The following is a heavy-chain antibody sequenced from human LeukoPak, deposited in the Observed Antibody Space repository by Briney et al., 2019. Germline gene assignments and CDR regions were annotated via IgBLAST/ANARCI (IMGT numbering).Heavy chain of an antibody. V-gene: IGHV1-46*01. J-gene: IGHJ4*02. CDR3: ARDSTAYNSFDY. Sequence: ASVKVSCKASGYTFTSYYMHWVRQAPGQGLEWMGIINPSGGSTSYAQKFQGRVTMTRDTSTSTVYMELSSLRPEDTAVYYCARDSTAYNSFDYWGQGTLVTVSS. D-gene: IGHD5-24*01. CDR1: GYTFTSYY. CDR2: INPSGGST.